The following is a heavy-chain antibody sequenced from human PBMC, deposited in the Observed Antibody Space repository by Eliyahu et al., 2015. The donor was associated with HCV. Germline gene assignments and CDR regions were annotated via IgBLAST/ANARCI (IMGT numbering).Heavy chain of an antibody. V-gene: IGHV1-46*01. J-gene: IGHJ4*02. CDR3: ARGGDYYDSSGYHLVHRH. D-gene: IGHD3-22*01. CDR1: GYTFTSXY. Sequence: QVQLVQSGAEVKKPGASVKVSCKASGYTFTSXYLYGVRQAPGQGLEWMGMINPGGATTTYAQKFQGRVSMTWDTSSTTVYMQLYSLMSEDTAVYYCARGGDYYDSSGYHLVHRHWGQGTLVTVSS. CDR2: INPGGATT.